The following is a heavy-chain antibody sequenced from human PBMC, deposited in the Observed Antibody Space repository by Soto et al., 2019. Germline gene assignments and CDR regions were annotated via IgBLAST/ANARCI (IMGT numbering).Heavy chain of an antibody. CDR3: ARAQFYSGSGNYNNLMFDA. D-gene: IGHD3-10*01. V-gene: IGHV4-30-2*01. CDR1: GRPVSSGGYY. Sequence: SETLSLTCTVSGRPVSSGGYYWTWIRQPPGGGLEWIGYMYHSGTFLKSPSLKTRLTMSLDMSKNQFSLTLNSMTAADTAVYYCARAQFYSGSGNYNNLMFDAWGQGIQVTVSS. J-gene: IGHJ5*02. CDR2: MYHSGTF.